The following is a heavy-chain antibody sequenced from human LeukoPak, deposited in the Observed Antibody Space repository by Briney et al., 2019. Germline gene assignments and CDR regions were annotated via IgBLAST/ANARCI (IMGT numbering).Heavy chain of an antibody. CDR3: ARDPGDYDILTGYYRGMSYYFDY. Sequence: ASVKVSCKASGYTFTGYYMHWVRQAPGQGLEWMGWINPNSGGTNYAQKFQGRVTMTRDTSISTAYMELSRLRSDDTAMYYCARDPGDYDILTGYYRGMSYYFDYWGQGTLVTVSS. J-gene: IGHJ4*02. D-gene: IGHD3-9*01. CDR2: INPNSGGT. CDR1: GYTFTGYY. V-gene: IGHV1-2*02.